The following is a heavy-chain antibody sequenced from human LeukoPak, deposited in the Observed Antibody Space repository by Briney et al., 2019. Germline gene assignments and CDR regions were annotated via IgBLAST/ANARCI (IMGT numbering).Heavy chain of an antibody. V-gene: IGHV5-51*01. CDR2: IYPGDSDT. CDR3: ARRVNYHPDYYYMDV. Sequence: GESLKISCKGSGYIFTNYWIGWVCQMPGKGLEWMGIIYPGDSDTRYSPSFQGQVTISADKSISTAYLQWSSLEASDTAIYYCARRVNYHPDYYYMDVWGKGTTVTVSS. J-gene: IGHJ6*03. CDR1: GYIFTNYW. D-gene: IGHD1-7*01.